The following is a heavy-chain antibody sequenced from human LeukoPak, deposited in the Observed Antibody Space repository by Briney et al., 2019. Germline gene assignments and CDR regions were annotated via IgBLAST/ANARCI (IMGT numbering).Heavy chain of an antibody. D-gene: IGHD1-26*01. CDR1: GDYISSSSYY. J-gene: IGHJ4*02. Sequence: SETLSLNCTVSGDYISSSSYYWGWIRQTPGKGLEWIGSVYKNGNSYHNPSLESRVSISIDTSKNQFSLKVTSVTVADTAVYYCVRPGTSGTEGLEYWGQGTLVTVSS. CDR2: VYKNGNS. V-gene: IGHV4-39*01. CDR3: VRPGTSGTEGLEY.